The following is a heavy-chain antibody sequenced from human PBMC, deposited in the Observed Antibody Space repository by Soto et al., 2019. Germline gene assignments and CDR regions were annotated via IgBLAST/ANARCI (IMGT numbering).Heavy chain of an antibody. J-gene: IGHJ4*02. D-gene: IGHD3-9*01. Sequence: QLQLQESGPGLVKPSETLSLTCTVSGGSISSSSYYWGWIRQPPGKGLEWIGSIYYSGSTYYNPSLKSRVTISVDTSKNQFSLKLSSVTAADTAVYYCATHNRYYDILTGYHARHYFDYWGQGTLVTVSS. CDR3: ATHNRYYDILTGYHARHYFDY. CDR1: GGSISSSSYY. V-gene: IGHV4-39*01. CDR2: IYYSGST.